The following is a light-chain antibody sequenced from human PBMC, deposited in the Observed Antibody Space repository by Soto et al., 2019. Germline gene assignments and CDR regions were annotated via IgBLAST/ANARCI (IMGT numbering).Light chain of an antibody. CDR2: KAS. CDR3: QQYNSYSGT. J-gene: IGKJ1*01. V-gene: IGKV1-5*03. Sequence: DIQMTQSPSTLSGSVGDRVTITCRASQTISSWLAWYQQKPGKAPKLLIYKASTLKSGVPSRFSGSGSGKEFTLTISSLQPDDFATYYCQQYNSYSGTFGQGTKVDIK. CDR1: QTISSW.